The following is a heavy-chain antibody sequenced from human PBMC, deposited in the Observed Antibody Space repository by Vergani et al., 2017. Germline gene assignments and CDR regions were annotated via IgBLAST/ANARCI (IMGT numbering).Heavy chain of an antibody. CDR2: IYTSGST. J-gene: IGHJ6*03. V-gene: IGHV4-4*09. Sequence: QVQLQESGPGLVKPSETLSLTCTVSGGSISSYYWSWIRQPPGKGLEWIGYIYTSGSTNYNPSLKSRVTISEDTSKNQFSLRLSSVAAADTAVYYCARGRGRCCSSTSCYAAMKDYMDVWGKGTTVTVSS. CDR3: ARGRGRCCSSTSCYAAMKDYMDV. D-gene: IGHD2-2*01. CDR1: GGSISSYY.